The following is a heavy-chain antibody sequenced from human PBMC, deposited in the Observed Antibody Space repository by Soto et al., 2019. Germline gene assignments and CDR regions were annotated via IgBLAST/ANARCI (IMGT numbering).Heavy chain of an antibody. Sequence: GGSLRLSCAASGFTFSSYGMHWVRQAPGKGLEWVAVIWFDGSNKFYADSVKGRVTMTRDTSTSTVYMELSSLRSEDTAVYYCARDKYSSRGGYYYYGMDVWGQGTTVTVSS. V-gene: IGHV3-33*01. CDR2: IWFDGSNK. D-gene: IGHD3-22*01. J-gene: IGHJ6*02. CDR1: GFTFSSYG. CDR3: ARDKYSSRGGYYYYGMDV.